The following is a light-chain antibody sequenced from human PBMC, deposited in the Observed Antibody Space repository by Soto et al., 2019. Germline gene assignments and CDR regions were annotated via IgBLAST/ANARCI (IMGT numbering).Light chain of an antibody. V-gene: IGKV1-27*01. CDR2: GAF. Sequence: DIQMTQSPSSQSASVGDRVTITCRASQGISNYLAWYQQKPGKVPKLLIYGAFTLQSGVPSRFSGSGSGTDFTLTISSLQPEDVATYYCQKYNSAPWTFGQGTKVEIK. CDR1: QGISNY. J-gene: IGKJ1*01. CDR3: QKYNSAPWT.